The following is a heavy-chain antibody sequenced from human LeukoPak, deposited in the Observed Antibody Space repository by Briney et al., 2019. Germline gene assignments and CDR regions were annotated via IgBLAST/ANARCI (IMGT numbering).Heavy chain of an antibody. CDR3: ARAQPRVGNYYYYYMDV. CDR1: GGTFSSYA. D-gene: IGHD1-26*01. V-gene: IGHV1-69*05. CDR2: IIPIFGTA. Sequence: ASVKVSCKASGGTFSSYAISWVRQAPGQGLEWMGGIIPIFGTANYAQKFQGRVTITTDESTSTAYMELSSLRSEDTAVYYCARAQPRVGNYYYYYMDVWGKGTTVTVSS. J-gene: IGHJ6*03.